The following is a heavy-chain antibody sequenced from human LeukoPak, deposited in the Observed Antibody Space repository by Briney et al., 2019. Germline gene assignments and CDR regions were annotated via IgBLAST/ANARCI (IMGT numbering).Heavy chain of an antibody. CDR1: GASITTSY. CDR3: ARNYYDTGGLDY. CDR2: IYIGGST. V-gene: IGHV4-4*07. D-gene: IGHD3-22*01. Sequence: SETLSLTCTVSGASITTSYWSWIRRPVGKGLEWIGRIYIGGSTNYNPSLKSRVTMSVDTSKNQFSLKLSSVTAADTAVYYCARNYYDTGGLDYWGPGTLVTVSS. J-gene: IGHJ4*02.